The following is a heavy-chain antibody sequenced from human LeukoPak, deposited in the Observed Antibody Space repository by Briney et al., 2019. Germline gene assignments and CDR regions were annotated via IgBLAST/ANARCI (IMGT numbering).Heavy chain of an antibody. V-gene: IGHV1-46*01. J-gene: IGHJ3*02. Sequence: ASVKVSCKASGYTFTNSYIHWVRQAPGQVLEWMGLINPDGGNTNYAQNFQGRVTLTRDTSTSTVYMELSSLRSEDTAIYYCARIRDGYNDAYDIWGQGTVVTVPS. CDR1: GYTFTNSY. D-gene: IGHD5-24*01. CDR2: INPDGGNT. CDR3: ARIRDGYNDAYDI.